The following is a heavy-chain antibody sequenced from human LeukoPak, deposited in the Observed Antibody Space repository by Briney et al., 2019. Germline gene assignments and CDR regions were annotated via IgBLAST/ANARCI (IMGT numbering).Heavy chain of an antibody. V-gene: IGHV4-30-2*01. J-gene: IGHJ3*02. D-gene: IGHD3-10*01. Sequence: SEALSLTCAVSGGSISSGGYSWSWIRQPPGKGLEWIGYIYHSGSTYYNPSLKSRVTISVDRSKNQFPLKLSSVTAADTAVYYCARYTSSGAFDIWGQGTMVTVSS. CDR2: IYHSGST. CDR3: ARYTSSGAFDI. CDR1: GGSISSGGYS.